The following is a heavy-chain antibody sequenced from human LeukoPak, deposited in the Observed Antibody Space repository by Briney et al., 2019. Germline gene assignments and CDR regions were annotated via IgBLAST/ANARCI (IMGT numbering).Heavy chain of an antibody. Sequence: ASVKVSCTASGYTFTSYGISWVRQAPGQGLEWMGWISAYNGNTKYAQNLQGSVTMTTDTSTSTAYMELRSLRSDDTAVYYCARDSRYYGDFVDYWGQGTLITVSS. D-gene: IGHD4-17*01. CDR3: ARDSRYYGDFVDY. V-gene: IGHV1-18*01. CDR1: GYTFTSYG. J-gene: IGHJ4*02. CDR2: ISAYNGNT.